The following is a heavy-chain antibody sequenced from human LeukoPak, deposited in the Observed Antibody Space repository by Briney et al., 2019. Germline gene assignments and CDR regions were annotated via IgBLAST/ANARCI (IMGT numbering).Heavy chain of an antibody. D-gene: IGHD1-26*01. V-gene: IGHV3-30*18. CDR3: AKDGAPVMRYFDY. CDR2: ISYDGSNK. J-gene: IGHJ4*02. CDR1: GFTFSSYG. Sequence: GGSLRLSCAASGFTFSSYGMHWVRQAPGKGLEWVAVISYDGSNKYYADSVKGRFTISRDNSKNTLYLQMNSLRAEDTAVYYCAKDGAPVMRYFDYWGQGTLVTVSS.